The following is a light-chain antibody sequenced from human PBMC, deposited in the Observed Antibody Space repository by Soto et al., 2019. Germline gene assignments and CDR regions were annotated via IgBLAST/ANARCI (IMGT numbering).Light chain of an antibody. V-gene: IGLV2-11*01. CDR3: CSYAGSYSWV. CDR2: DVT. CDR1: SSDVGVYTH. J-gene: IGLJ3*02. Sequence: QSALTQPASVSGSPGQSITVSCTGTSSDVGVYTHVAWYQQHPGQAPKFIIYDVTKRPSGVPDRFSGSKSGNTASLTISGLQAEDEADYYCCSYAGSYSWVFGGGTKVTVL.